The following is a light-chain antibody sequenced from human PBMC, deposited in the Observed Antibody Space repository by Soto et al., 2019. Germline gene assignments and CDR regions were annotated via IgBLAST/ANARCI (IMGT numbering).Light chain of an antibody. V-gene: IGKV3-15*01. J-gene: IGKJ4*01. Sequence: EVVLTQSPATLSVSPGEGVTLSCRASQGIGDTLAWYQHKPGQTPRLLIYDTSARATGVPARFSGSRSGPEVHPPINSLQFEGLSIYLCQPFHYWPLTFGGGTKVESK. CDR3: QPFHYWPLT. CDR2: DTS. CDR1: QGIGDT.